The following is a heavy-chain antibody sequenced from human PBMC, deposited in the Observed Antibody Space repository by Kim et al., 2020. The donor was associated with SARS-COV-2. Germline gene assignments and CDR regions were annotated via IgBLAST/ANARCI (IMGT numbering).Heavy chain of an antibody. Sequence: ADSVKGQLTISRDDAKNALYLQMNTLRAEDTAVYYCARDGAAAGTFAFDYWGQGTLVTVSS. V-gene: IGHV3-33*01. D-gene: IGHD6-13*01. J-gene: IGHJ4*02. CDR3: ARDGAAAGTFAFDY.